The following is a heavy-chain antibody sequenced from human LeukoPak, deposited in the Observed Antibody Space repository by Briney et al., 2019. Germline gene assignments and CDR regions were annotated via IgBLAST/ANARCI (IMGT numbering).Heavy chain of an antibody. CDR2: IYHSGST. CDR3: ARDLFVGGLDV. D-gene: IGHD3-16*01. J-gene: IGHJ6*04. V-gene: IGHV4-31*03. CDR1: GDSITSRAYY. Sequence: PSETLSLTCTVSGDSITSRAYYWSWIRQHPGTGLEWIGCIYHSGSTYYNPSLMTRVTMSVDTSKNQFSLKLTSVTAADTAVYYCARDLFVGGLDVWGKGTTVTVSS.